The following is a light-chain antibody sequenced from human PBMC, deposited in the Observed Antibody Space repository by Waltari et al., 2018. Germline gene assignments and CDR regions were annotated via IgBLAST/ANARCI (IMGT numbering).Light chain of an antibody. Sequence: DIQMTQSPSSLSASLGDRVTITCRARQSISIYLTWYQHKPGKAPKLLIYAASSLQSGVPSRFSGSGSGTDFPLTISSLQPEDVATYYCQQSYNTSWTFGQGTKVEIK. V-gene: IGKV1-39*01. CDR2: AAS. CDR3: QQSYNTSWT. J-gene: IGKJ1*01. CDR1: QSISIY.